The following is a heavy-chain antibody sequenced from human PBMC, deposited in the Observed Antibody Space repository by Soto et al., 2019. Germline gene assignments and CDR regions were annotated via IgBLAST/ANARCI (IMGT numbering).Heavy chain of an antibody. CDR1: GYSFTSYW. CDR2: IYPSDSDT. Sequence: PGESLKISCKGSGYSFTSYWIGWVRQMPGKGLEWMGFIYPSDSDTRYSPSFQGQVTISADKSINTAYLQWSSLKASDTAMYYCTRDLDYGGNSDSIDIWGQGTMVTVSS. D-gene: IGHD4-17*01. CDR3: TRDLDYGGNSDSIDI. V-gene: IGHV5-51*01. J-gene: IGHJ3*02.